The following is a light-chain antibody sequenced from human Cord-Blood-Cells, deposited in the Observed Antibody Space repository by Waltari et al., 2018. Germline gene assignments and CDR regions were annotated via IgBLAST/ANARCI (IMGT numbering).Light chain of an antibody. CDR3: QQRSNGPLT. CDR2: DAS. CDR1: QSVRSY. V-gene: IGKV3-11*01. Sequence: EVVLTPSTDTLSLSPGESATLSCSASQSVRSYLAWYRQKPGQAPRLRSCDASTGATGRPARFRRSGSGTDFIVTLGSREPEDFAVYNCQQRSNGPLTFGQGTKVEIK. J-gene: IGKJ1*01.